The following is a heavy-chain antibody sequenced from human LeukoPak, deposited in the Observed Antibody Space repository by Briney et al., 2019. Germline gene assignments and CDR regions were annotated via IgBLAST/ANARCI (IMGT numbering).Heavy chain of an antibody. CDR1: GGSISSGDYY. CDR3: ARGPGAHYYDSSGLRGATYFDY. V-gene: IGHV4-30-4*01. J-gene: IGHJ4*02. D-gene: IGHD3-22*01. Sequence: SETLSLTCTVSGGSISSGDYYWSWIRQPPGKGLEWIGYIYYSGSTYYNPSLKSRVTISVDTSKNQLSLKLSSVTAADTAVYYCARGPGAHYYDSSGLRGATYFDYWGQGTLVTVSS. CDR2: IYYSGST.